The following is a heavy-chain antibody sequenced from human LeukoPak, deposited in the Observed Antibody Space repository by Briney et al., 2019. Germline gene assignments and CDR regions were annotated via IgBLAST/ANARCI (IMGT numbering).Heavy chain of an antibody. CDR1: GFTFDDYA. Sequence: GGSLRLSCAASGFTFDDYAMHWDRQAPGKGLEWVSGISWNSGSIGYADSVKGRFTISRDNAKNSLYLQMNSLRAEDTALYYCAKDGYFDWLSRRPFDYWGQGTLVTVSS. CDR3: AKDGYFDWLSRRPFDY. CDR2: ISWNSGSI. V-gene: IGHV3-9*01. J-gene: IGHJ4*02. D-gene: IGHD3-9*01.